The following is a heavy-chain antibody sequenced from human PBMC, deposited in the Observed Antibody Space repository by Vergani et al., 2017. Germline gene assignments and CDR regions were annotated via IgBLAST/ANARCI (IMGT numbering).Heavy chain of an antibody. Sequence: EVQLVESGGGLVKPGGSLRLSCAASGFTFSSYSMNWVRQAPGKGLEWVSFISSSSSYIYYADSVKGRFTISRDNAKNSLYLQMNSLRAEDTALYYCAKDHYDFWSGYPNLSPFDLWGRGTLVTVSS. CDR1: GFTFSSYS. D-gene: IGHD3-3*01. J-gene: IGHJ2*01. V-gene: IGHV3-21*04. CDR2: ISSSSSYI. CDR3: AKDHYDFWSGYPNLSPFDL.